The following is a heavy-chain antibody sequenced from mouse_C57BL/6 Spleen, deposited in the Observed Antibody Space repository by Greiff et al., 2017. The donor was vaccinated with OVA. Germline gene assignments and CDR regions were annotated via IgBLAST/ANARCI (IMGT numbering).Heavy chain of an antibody. Sequence: QVQLQQPGAELVKPGASVKLSCKASGYTFTSYWMHWVKQRPGQGLEWIGMIHPNSGSTNYNEKFKSKATLTVDKSSSTAYMQLSSLTSEDSAVYYCAREGAYYSNYCLDGWGTGTTVTVSS. J-gene: IGHJ1*03. CDR1: GYTFTSYW. V-gene: IGHV1-64*01. D-gene: IGHD2-5*01. CDR3: AREGAYYSNYCLDG. CDR2: IHPNSGST.